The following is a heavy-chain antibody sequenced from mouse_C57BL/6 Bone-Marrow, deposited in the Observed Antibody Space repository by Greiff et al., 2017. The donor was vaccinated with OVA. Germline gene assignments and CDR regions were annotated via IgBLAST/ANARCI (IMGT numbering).Heavy chain of an antibody. CDR1: GFTFSSYG. CDR2: ISSGGSYT. Sequence: EVQVVESGGDLVKPGGSLKLSCAASGFTFSSYGMSWVRQTPDKRLEWVATISSGGSYTYYPDSVKGRFTISRDNAKNTLYLQMSSLKSEDTAMYYCARHCDSPRFAYWGQGTLVTVSA. J-gene: IGHJ3*01. V-gene: IGHV5-6*01. D-gene: IGHD2-4*01. CDR3: ARHCDSPRFAY.